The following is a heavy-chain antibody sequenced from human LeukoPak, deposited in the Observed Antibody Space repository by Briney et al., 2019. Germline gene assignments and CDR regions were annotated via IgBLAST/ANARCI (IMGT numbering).Heavy chain of an antibody. D-gene: IGHD2-2*01. CDR3: AKDQGCSSTSCYGGFDY. Sequence: PGRSLRLSCAASGFTFSSYAMHWVRQAPGKGLEWVAVISYDGSNKYYADSVKGRFTISRDNSKNTLYLQMNSLRAEDTAVYYCAKDQGCSSTSCYGGFDYWGQGTLVTVSS. V-gene: IGHV3-30*04. CDR1: GFTFSSYA. CDR2: ISYDGSNK. J-gene: IGHJ4*02.